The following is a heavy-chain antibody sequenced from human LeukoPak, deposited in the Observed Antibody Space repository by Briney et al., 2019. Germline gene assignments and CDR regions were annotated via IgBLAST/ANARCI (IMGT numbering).Heavy chain of an antibody. V-gene: IGHV1-46*01. Sequence: ASVKVSCKASGYTFTSYYMHWVRQAPGQGLEWMGIINPGGDSTSYAQKFQGRVTMTRDTSTSTVYMELSSLRSDDTAVYYCARALSPLDAFDIWGQGTMVTVSS. J-gene: IGHJ3*02. CDR2: INPGGDST. CDR1: GYTFTSYY. CDR3: ARALSPLDAFDI.